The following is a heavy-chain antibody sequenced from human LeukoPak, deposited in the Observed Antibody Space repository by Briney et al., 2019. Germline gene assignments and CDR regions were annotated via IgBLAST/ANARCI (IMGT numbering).Heavy chain of an antibody. CDR3: ARAWNPFRPNYYYYYGMDV. V-gene: IGHV3-30-3*01. CDR2: ISYDGSNK. J-gene: IGHJ6*02. CDR1: GFTFSSYA. Sequence: GGSLRLSCAASGFTFSSYAMHWVRKAPGKGLEWVAVISYDGSNKYYADSVKGRFTISRDNSKNTLYLQMNSLRAEDTAVYYCARAWNPFRPNYYYYYGMDVWGQGTTVTVSS. D-gene: IGHD1-1*01.